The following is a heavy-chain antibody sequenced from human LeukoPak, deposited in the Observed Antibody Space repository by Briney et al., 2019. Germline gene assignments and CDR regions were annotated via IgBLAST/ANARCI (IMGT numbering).Heavy chain of an antibody. D-gene: IGHD5-12*01. CDR2: MNPNSGNT. J-gene: IGHJ4*02. CDR1: GYTFSSYD. Sequence: ASVKVSCKASGYTFSSYDINWVRQATGQGLEWMGWMNPNSGNTGYAQKFQGRVTMTRNTSISTAYMELSSLRSEDTAVYYCARVDPDKRIVAPDYWGQGTLVTVSS. V-gene: IGHV1-8*02. CDR3: ARVDPDKRIVAPDY.